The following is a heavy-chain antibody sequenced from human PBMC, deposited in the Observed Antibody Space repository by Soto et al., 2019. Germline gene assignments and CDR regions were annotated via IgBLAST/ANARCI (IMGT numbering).Heavy chain of an antibody. Sequence: QVQLVQSGAEVKKPGSSVKVSCKASGGTFSSYAISWVRQAPGQGLEWMGGIIPIFGTANYAQKFQGRVTITADESTSTAYMELSSLRSEDTAVDYCARARSYYYDSSGYYYFDYWGQGTLVTVSS. CDR1: GGTFSSYA. V-gene: IGHV1-69*01. CDR3: ARARSYYYDSSGYYYFDY. CDR2: IIPIFGTA. J-gene: IGHJ4*02. D-gene: IGHD3-22*01.